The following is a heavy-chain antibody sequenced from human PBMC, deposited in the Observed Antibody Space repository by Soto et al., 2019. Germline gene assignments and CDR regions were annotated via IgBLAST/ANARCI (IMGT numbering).Heavy chain of an antibody. V-gene: IGHV1-69*02. CDR3: ARLDLGYCSSTSCYPTFDY. J-gene: IGHJ4*02. Sequence: SVKVSCKASGGTFSSYTISWVRQAPGQGLEWMGRIIPILGIANYAQKFQGRVTITADKSTSTAYMELSSLRSEDTAVYYCARLDLGYCSSTSCYPTFDYWGQGTLVTVSS. CDR1: GGTFSSYT. D-gene: IGHD2-2*01. CDR2: IIPILGIA.